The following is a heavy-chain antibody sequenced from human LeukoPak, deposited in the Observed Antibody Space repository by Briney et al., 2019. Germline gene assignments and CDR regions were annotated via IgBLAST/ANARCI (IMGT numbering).Heavy chain of an antibody. CDR1: GYTFTGYY. D-gene: IGHD1/OR15-1a*01. CDR2: IDPERGGT. J-gene: IGHJ1*01. V-gene: IGHV1-2*02. CDR3: ARASSDWHNPGNF. Sequence: ASVKVSCKASGYTFTGYYMHWVRQVPGQGFEWMGWIDPERGGTNYARDLQGRVTMARATSIRTVYMQLSSLRSDDTAVYYCARASSDWHNPGNFWGQGSLVTVSS.